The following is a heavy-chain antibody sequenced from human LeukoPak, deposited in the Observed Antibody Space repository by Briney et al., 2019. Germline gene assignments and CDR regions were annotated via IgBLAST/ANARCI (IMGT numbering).Heavy chain of an antibody. J-gene: IGHJ4*02. V-gene: IGHV3-7*05. CDR2: IKEDGSEK. Sequence: GGSLRLSCASSGCTFSNYWMSWVRQAPGKGLEWVANIKEDGSEKDYVDYVKGRFTISRDNATNSLYLQMNSLRVEDTAIYDCARDWGAAGLWDYWGLGTLVTVSS. CDR1: GCTFSNYW. D-gene: IGHD6-13*01. CDR3: ARDWGAAGLWDY.